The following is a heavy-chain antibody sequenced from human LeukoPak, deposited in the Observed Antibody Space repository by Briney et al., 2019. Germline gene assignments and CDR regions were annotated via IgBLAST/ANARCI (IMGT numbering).Heavy chain of an antibody. Sequence: GASVKVSCKASGYTFSSYCLLWVRQAPGQGLEWMGWISGYTGNTNYAQNLQGRVTMTTDTSTSTAYRKMRSLRSDKTALYYCATSSWCGGHSEWRWFDPWGQGTLVTVSS. J-gene: IGHJ5*02. V-gene: IGHV1-18*01. CDR3: ATSSWCGGHSEWRWFDP. CDR1: GYTFSSYC. D-gene: IGHD3-10*01. CDR2: ISGYTGNT.